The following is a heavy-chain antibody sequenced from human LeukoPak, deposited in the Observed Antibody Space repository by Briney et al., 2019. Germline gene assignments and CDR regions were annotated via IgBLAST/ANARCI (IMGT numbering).Heavy chain of an antibody. V-gene: IGHV3-23*01. CDR2: ISGSGGST. Sequence: GGSLRLSCAASGFTFSSYAMSWVRQPPGKGLEWVSAISGSGGSTYYADSVKGRFTISRDNSKNTLYLQMNSLRAEDTAVYYCAKARVLRVYYGSGNLDYWGQGTLVTVSS. CDR3: AKARVLRVYYGSGNLDY. CDR1: GFTFSSYA. J-gene: IGHJ4*02. D-gene: IGHD3-10*01.